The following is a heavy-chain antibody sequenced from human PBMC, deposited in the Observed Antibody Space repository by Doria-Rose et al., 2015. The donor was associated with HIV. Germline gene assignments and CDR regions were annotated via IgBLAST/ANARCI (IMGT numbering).Heavy chain of an antibody. J-gene: IGHJ4*02. V-gene: IGHV2-26*01. CDR1: GVSLSSPGMG. D-gene: IGHD6-13*01. Sequence: QVTLKESGPVLVKPTETLTLTCTVFGVSLSSPGMGVSWIRQPPGKALEWLANIFSDDERSYNTSLKSRLTISRGTSKSQVVLTMTDMDPVDTATYYCARIKSSRWYHKYYLDFWGQGTLAIVSA. CDR3: ARIKSSRWYHKYYLDF. CDR2: IFSDDER.